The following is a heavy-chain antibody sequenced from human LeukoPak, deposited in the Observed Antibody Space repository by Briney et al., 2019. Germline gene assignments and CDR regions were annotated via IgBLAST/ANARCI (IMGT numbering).Heavy chain of an antibody. CDR1: GFTFSSYS. D-gene: IGHD4-11*01. V-gene: IGHV3-48*04. J-gene: IGHJ4*02. CDR2: ISSSGSTI. Sequence: GGSLRLSCAASGFTFSSYSMNWVRQAPGKGLEWVSYISSSGSTIYYADSVKGRFTISRDNAKNSLYLQMNSLRAEDTAVYYCARDRSPTVTPRWYFDYWGQGTLVTVSS. CDR3: ARDRSPTVTPRWYFDY.